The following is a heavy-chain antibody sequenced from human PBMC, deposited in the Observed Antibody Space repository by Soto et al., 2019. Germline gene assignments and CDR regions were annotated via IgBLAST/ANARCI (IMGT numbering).Heavy chain of an antibody. CDR2: INHSGSI. CDR3: ARGRTGYSSSWYVD. Sequence: SETLSLTCAVYGGSFSGFYWSWIRQPPGKGLEWIGEINHSGSINYNASLKSRLTISVDTSKNQFSLKLTSVSAADTAVYFCARGRTGYSSSWYVDWGQGTLVTVSS. CDR1: GGSFSGFY. V-gene: IGHV4-34*01. J-gene: IGHJ4*02. D-gene: IGHD6-13*01.